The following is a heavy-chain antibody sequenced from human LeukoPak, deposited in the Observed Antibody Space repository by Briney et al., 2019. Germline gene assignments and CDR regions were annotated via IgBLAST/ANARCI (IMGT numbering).Heavy chain of an antibody. D-gene: IGHD3-3*01. V-gene: IGHV4-4*02. J-gene: IGHJ5*02. CDR2: IYHSGST. Sequence: SETLSLTCAVSGGSTSSSNWWSWVRQPPGKGLEWIGEIYHSGSTNYNPSLKSRVTISVDKSKNQFSLKLSSVTAADTAVYYCARGPLRSGYYRPNWFDPWGQGTLVTVSS. CDR3: ARGPLRSGYYRPNWFDP. CDR1: GGSTSSSNW.